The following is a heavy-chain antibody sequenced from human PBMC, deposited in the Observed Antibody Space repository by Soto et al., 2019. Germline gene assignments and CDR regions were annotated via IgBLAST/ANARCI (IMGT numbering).Heavy chain of an antibody. Sequence: QVQLQESGPGLVKPSQTLSLTCTVSGGSTSGGVYYWSWIRQPPGKGLEWIGYIFDSGSTYYNPSLKSRVTISVDTSKNQFSLRLSSVTAADTAVYYCAREIIPLTTDWYFDLWGRGTLVTVSS. CDR2: IFDSGST. J-gene: IGHJ2*01. V-gene: IGHV4-30-4*01. CDR1: GGSTSGGVYY. CDR3: AREIIPLTTDWYFDL. D-gene: IGHD4-17*01.